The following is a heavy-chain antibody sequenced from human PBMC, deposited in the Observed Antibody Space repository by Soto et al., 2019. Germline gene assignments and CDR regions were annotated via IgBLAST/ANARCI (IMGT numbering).Heavy chain of an antibody. CDR2: ISAYNGNT. CDR3: ARDGRYSSSWYEDYYYGMDV. CDR1: GYTFTSYG. J-gene: IGHJ6*02. Sequence: ASVKVSCKASGYTFTSYGISWVRQAPGQGLEWMGWISAYNGNTNYAQKLQGRVTMTTDTSTSTAYMELRSLRSDDTAVYYCARDGRYSSSWYEDYYYGMDVWGQGTTVTVSS. V-gene: IGHV1-18*01. D-gene: IGHD6-13*01.